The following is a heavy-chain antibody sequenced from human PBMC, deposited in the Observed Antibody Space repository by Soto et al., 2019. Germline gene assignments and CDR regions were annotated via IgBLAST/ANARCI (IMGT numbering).Heavy chain of an antibody. CDR2: ISYDGSNK. Sequence: QVQLVESGGGVVQPGRSLRLSCAASGFTFSSYAMHWVRQAPGKGLEWVAVISYDGSNKYYADSVKGRFTISRDNSKNTLYLQMNSLRAEDTAVYYCARGGILWFGDLIDYWGQGTLVTVS. J-gene: IGHJ4*02. V-gene: IGHV3-30-3*01. CDR3: ARGGILWFGDLIDY. CDR1: GFTFSSYA. D-gene: IGHD3-10*01.